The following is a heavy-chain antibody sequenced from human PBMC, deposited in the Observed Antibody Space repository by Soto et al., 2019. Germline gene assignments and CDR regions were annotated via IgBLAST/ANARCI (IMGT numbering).Heavy chain of an antibody. D-gene: IGHD3-10*01. V-gene: IGHV2-5*02. CDR3: ARRPTRGSGTFDF. CDR2: IYWDDDK. J-gene: IGHJ4*02. Sequence: TWSISGFSVTTSEVGVGWIRQPPGKALEWLALIYWDDDKRYSPSLRNSLTITKDTSKNEVVLTMTNLGPLDTATYFCARRPTRGSGTFDFWGQGTLVTVSS. CDR1: GFSVTTSEVG.